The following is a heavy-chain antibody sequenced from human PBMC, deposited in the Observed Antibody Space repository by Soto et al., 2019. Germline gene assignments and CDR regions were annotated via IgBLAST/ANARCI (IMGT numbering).Heavy chain of an antibody. CDR2: ILNGGGTT. CDR1: GFTFSNFA. V-gene: IGHV3-23*01. J-gene: IGHJ4*02. Sequence: GGSLRLSCAASGFTFSNFAVSWMRQAPGKGLEWVSAILNGGGTTYYADSVKGRFTISRDDSRNTLFLQVNSLRAEDTAIYYCAKVTRNGYSSFDSWGQGTLVTVSS. D-gene: IGHD3-22*01. CDR3: AKVTRNGYSSFDS.